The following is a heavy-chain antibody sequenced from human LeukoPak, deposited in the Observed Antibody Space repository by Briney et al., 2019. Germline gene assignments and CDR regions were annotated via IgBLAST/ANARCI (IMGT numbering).Heavy chain of an antibody. D-gene: IGHD5-12*01. Sequence: SETLSLTCTVSGGSISSYYWSWIRQPPGKGLEWIGYIYYSGSTNYNPSLRSRVTISLDKSKNQFSLKLSSVTAADTAVYYCARHSGYDSRFDYWGQGTLVTVSS. V-gene: IGHV4-59*08. CDR2: IYYSGST. J-gene: IGHJ4*02. CDR3: ARHSGYDSRFDY. CDR1: GGSISSYY.